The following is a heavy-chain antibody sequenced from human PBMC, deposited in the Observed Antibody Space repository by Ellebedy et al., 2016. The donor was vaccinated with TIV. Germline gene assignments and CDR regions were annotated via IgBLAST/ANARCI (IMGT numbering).Heavy chain of an antibody. CDR2: IRPSGRF. J-gene: IGHJ4*02. V-gene: IGHV1-46*04. CDR3: ATEIPESYYFDY. CDR1: VNTFTNYY. D-gene: IGHD2-2*02. Sequence: AASVKVSCKASVNTFTNYYLHWFRQAPGQGLEWMGIIRPSGRFQKLQERVSMTRDTSTNTVFMELSNLKSDDTAVYYCATEIPESYYFDYWGQGTLVTVSS.